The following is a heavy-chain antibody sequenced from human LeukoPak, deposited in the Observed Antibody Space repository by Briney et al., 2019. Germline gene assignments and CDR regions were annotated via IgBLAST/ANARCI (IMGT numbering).Heavy chain of an antibody. CDR1: GFTFSSYG. Sequence: QTGGSLRLSCAASGFTFSSYGMHWVRQAPGKGLEWVAVIPYDGSNKYYADSVKGRFTISRDNSKNTLYLQMNSLRAEDTAVYYCAKEGTWTRTFDYWGQGTLVTVSS. J-gene: IGHJ4*02. CDR2: IPYDGSNK. CDR3: AKEGTWTRTFDY. D-gene: IGHD1/OR15-1a*01. V-gene: IGHV3-30*18.